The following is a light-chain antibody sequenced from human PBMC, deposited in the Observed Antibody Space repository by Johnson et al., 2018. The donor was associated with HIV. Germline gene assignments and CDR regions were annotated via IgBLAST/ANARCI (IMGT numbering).Light chain of an antibody. Sequence: QSILTQPPSVSAAPGQKVTISCSGSSSNIGNNYVSWYQQFPGTAPKLLIYENNKRPSGILDRFSGSKSGTSATLGISGLQTGDEADYYCGTWDTSLSVGYVFGTGTKVTVL. CDR1: SSNIGNNY. CDR3: GTWDTSLSVGYV. V-gene: IGLV1-51*01. J-gene: IGLJ1*01. CDR2: ENN.